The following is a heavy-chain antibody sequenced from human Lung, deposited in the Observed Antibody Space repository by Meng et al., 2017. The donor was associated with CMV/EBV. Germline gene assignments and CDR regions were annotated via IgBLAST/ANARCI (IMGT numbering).Heavy chain of an antibody. V-gene: IGHV3-74*01. CDR1: GFIFSDYW. CDR3: ARGGRDTSASRSFDS. CDR2: INGDGNSI. D-gene: IGHD6-6*01. J-gene: IGHJ5*01. Sequence: GGSLRPSCAASGFIFSDYWMHWGRQAPGKGLVWVSRINGDGNSIRDVDFVKGRFTISRDNAKNTLYLEMNSLRAEDTAVYYCARGGRDTSASRSFDSWGQGTLVTVSS.